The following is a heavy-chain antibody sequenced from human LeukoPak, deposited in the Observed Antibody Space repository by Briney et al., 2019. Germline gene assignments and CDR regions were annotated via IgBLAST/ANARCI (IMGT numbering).Heavy chain of an antibody. CDR1: GYTFTGYY. Sequence: ASVKVSCKASGYTFTGYYMHWVRQAPGQGLEWMGWINPNSGGTNYAQKFQGRVTMTRDTSISTAYTELSRLRSDDTAVYYCARAPYCSGGSCPIDYWGQGTLVTVSS. CDR3: ARAPYCSGGSCPIDY. CDR2: INPNSGGT. J-gene: IGHJ4*02. D-gene: IGHD2-15*01. V-gene: IGHV1-2*02.